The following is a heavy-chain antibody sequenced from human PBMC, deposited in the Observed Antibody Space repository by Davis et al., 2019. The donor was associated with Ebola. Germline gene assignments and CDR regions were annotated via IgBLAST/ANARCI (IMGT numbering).Heavy chain of an antibody. CDR1: GFTFDDYG. J-gene: IGHJ3*02. CDR3: AAARSGYQKGAFDI. V-gene: IGHV3-20*04. CDR2: INWNGGST. Sequence: GGSLRLSCAASGFTFDDYGMSWVRQAPGKGLEWVSGINWNGGSTGYADSVKGRFTISRDNSKNTLYLQMNSLRAEDTAVYYCAAARSGYQKGAFDIWGQGTMVTVSS. D-gene: IGHD3-3*01.